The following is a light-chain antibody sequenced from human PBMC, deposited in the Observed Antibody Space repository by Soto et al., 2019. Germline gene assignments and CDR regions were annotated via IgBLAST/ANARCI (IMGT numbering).Light chain of an antibody. Sequence: EIVLTQSPATLSLSPGERATLSCRASQSVSNNYLAWYQQKPGQAPRIIIFGASGRATGIPDRFSGSGSGTDFTLTISRLEPEDFATYYCQQYYSYPWTFGQGTKVDIK. CDR2: GAS. V-gene: IGKV3-20*01. J-gene: IGKJ1*01. CDR1: QSVSNNY. CDR3: QQYYSYPWT.